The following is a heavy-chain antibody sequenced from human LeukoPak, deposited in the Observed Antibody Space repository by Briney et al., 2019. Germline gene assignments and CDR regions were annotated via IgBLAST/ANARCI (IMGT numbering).Heavy chain of an antibody. CDR3: ARGWAYDIPAPSWYFDL. D-gene: IGHD3-9*01. Sequence: PSETLSLTCTVSGGSISSGGYYWSWIRQHPGKGLEWIGYIYYSGSTYYNPSLKSRVTISVDTSKNQFSLKLSSVTAADTAVYYCARGWAYDIPAPSWYFDLWGRATLVTVSS. CDR1: GGSISSGGYY. J-gene: IGHJ2*01. V-gene: IGHV4-31*03. CDR2: IYYSGST.